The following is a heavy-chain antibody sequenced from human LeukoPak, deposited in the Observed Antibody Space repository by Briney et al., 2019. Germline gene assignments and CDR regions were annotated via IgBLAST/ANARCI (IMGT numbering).Heavy chain of an antibody. Sequence: GGSLRLSCAASGFSFSTYWMSWVRQAPGKGLQWVANIKQDGSEKNYVDSVKGRFTISRDNAKNSLYLRMNSLRAEDTAVYYCARARLTLAREVIIKADYWGQGILVTVSS. CDR2: IKQDGSEK. V-gene: IGHV3-7*03. CDR1: GFSFSTYW. J-gene: IGHJ4*02. D-gene: IGHD3-10*01. CDR3: ARARLTLAREVIIKADY.